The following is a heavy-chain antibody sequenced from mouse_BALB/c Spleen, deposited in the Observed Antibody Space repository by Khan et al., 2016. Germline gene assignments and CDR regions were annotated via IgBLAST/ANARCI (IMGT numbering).Heavy chain of an antibody. CDR1: GFTFSDYY. D-gene: IGHD2-4*01. CDR3: AREGLRRGFAY. V-gene: IGHV5-4*02. J-gene: IGHJ3*01. Sequence: ELVESGGGLVKPGGSLKLSCAASGFTFSDYYMYWVRQTPEKRLEWVATISDGGSYTYYPDSVKGRFTISRDNAKNNLYLQMSSLKSEDTAMYYGAREGLRRGFAYWGQGTLVTVSA. CDR2: ISDGGSYT.